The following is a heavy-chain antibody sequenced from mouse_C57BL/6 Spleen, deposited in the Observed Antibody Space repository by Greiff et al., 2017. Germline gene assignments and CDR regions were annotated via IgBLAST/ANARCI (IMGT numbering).Heavy chain of an antibody. CDR1: GFTFSDYG. Sequence: DVKLVESGGGLVQPGGSLKLSCAASGFTFSDYGMAWVRQAPRKGPEWVAFISNLAYSIYYADTVTGRFTISRENAKNTLYLELSSLRAEDTAMYYCARHDTTRAMDYWGQGTSVTVSS. D-gene: IGHD2-12*01. J-gene: IGHJ4*01. CDR2: ISNLAYSI. CDR3: ARHDTTRAMDY. V-gene: IGHV5-15*01.